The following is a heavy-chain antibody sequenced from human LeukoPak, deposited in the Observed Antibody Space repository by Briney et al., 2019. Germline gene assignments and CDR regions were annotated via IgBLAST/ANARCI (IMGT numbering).Heavy chain of an antibody. CDR1: GGSISSYY. J-gene: IGHJ5*02. Sequence: SETLSLTCTVSGGSISSYYWSWIRQPPGKGLEWIGYIYYSGSTNYNPSLKSRVTMSVDTSKNQFSLKLSSVTAADTAVYYCARVRGEYQLPGLNWFDPWGQGTLVTVSS. CDR2: IYYSGST. D-gene: IGHD2-2*01. V-gene: IGHV4-59*01. CDR3: ARVRGEYQLPGLNWFDP.